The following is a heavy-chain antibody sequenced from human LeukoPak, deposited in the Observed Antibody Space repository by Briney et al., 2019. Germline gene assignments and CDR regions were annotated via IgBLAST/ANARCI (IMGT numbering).Heavy chain of an antibody. CDR2: ISYDGSTK. CDR3: ARAVVVAAHFDY. CDR1: GFTFSSYA. J-gene: IGHJ4*02. D-gene: IGHD2-15*01. Sequence: PGGSLRLSCAASGFTFSSYAMHWVRQAPGKGLEWVAVISYDGSTKYYADSVRGRFTISRDNSKNTLYLQMNRLRAEDTAVYYCARAVVVAAHFDYWGQGTLVTVSS. V-gene: IGHV3-30-3*01.